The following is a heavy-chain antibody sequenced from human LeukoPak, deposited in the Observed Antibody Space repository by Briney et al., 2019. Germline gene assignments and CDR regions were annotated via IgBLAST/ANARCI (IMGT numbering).Heavy chain of an antibody. Sequence: GGSLRLSCAASGFTFSDYYMNWIRQVPGKGLEWVSLISWDGGSTYYADSVKGRFTISRDNSKNSLYLQMNSLRAEDTALYYCAKDFQDYGDYDERYYYYYMDVWGKGTTVTVSS. D-gene: IGHD4-17*01. CDR2: ISWDGGST. J-gene: IGHJ6*03. CDR1: GFTFSDYY. CDR3: AKDFQDYGDYDERYYYYYMDV. V-gene: IGHV3-43D*03.